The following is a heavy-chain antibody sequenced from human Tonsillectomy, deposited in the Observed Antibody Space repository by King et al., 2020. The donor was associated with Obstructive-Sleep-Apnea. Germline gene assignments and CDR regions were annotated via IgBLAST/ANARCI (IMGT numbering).Heavy chain of an antibody. CDR2: IWYDGSNK. Sequence: VQLVESGGGVVQPGRSLRLSCAAPGFTFSSYGMHWVRQAPGKGREWVAVIWYDGSNKYYADSVKGRFTISRDNSKNTLYLQMNSLRAGDTAVYYCAGSVVDGGAFDYWGQGTLVTVSS. D-gene: IGHD4-23*01. J-gene: IGHJ4*02. CDR3: AGSVVDGGAFDY. CDR1: GFTFSSYG. V-gene: IGHV3-33*01.